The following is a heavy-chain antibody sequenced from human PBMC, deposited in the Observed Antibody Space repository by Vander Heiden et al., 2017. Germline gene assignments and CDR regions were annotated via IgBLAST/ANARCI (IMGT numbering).Heavy chain of an antibody. V-gene: IGHV1-69*01. CDR3: ASEGDALPAGAY. J-gene: IGHJ4*02. Sequence: QVQLVQSGPEAKNPGSAVKVSCKASGGTFSSYAISWVRQAPGQGLEWMGGIIPIFGTAHYAGKFQGRVTITADESTTTAYMELSSLRSEDTAVYYCASEGDALPAGAYWDQGTLVTVSS. CDR2: IIPIFGTA. D-gene: IGHD2-21*02. CDR1: GGTFSSYA.